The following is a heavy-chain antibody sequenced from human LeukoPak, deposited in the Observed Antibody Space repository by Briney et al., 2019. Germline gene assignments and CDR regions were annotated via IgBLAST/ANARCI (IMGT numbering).Heavy chain of an antibody. J-gene: IGHJ4*02. D-gene: IGHD1-26*01. V-gene: IGHV3-74*01. CDR3: ASKNGSY. CDR1: GFTFSNYW. CDR2: INSDGSST. Sequence: GGSLRLPCAAPGFTFSNYWMHWVRQAPGKGLVWVSRINSDGSSTTYADSVKGRFTVSRDNAKNTLYLQMNSLRAEDTAVYYCASKNGSYWGQGTLVTVSS.